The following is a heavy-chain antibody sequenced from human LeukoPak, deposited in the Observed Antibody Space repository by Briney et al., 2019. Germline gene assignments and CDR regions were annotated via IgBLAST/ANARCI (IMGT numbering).Heavy chain of an antibody. CDR3: ARLKGYGQYYYYGMDV. CDR1: GGSISSYY. CDR2: IYYSGST. D-gene: IGHD6-13*01. Sequence: SETLSPTCTVSGGSISSYYWSWIRQPPGEGLEWIGYIYYSGSTNYNPSLKSRVTISVDTSKNQFSLKLSSVTAADTAVYYCARLKGYGQYYYYGMDVWGQGTTVTVSS. J-gene: IGHJ6*02. V-gene: IGHV4-59*08.